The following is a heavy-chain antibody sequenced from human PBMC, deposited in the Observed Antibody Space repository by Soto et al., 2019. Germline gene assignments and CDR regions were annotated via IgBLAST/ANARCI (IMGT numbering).Heavy chain of an antibody. CDR3: ARGRPGGYCSSTSCYAGNDFDI. V-gene: IGHV3-48*01. CDR1: GFTFSSYS. J-gene: IGHJ3*02. D-gene: IGHD2-2*01. Sequence: EVQLVESGGGLVQPGGSLRLSCAASGFTFSSYSMNWVRQAPGKGLEWVSYISSSSSTIYYADSVKGRFTISRDNAKNSLYLQMNSLRAEDTAVYYCARGRPGGYCSSTSCYAGNDFDIWGQGTMVTVSS. CDR2: ISSSSSTI.